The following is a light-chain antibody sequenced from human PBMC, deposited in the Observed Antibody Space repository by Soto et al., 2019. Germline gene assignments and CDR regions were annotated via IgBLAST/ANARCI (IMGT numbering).Light chain of an antibody. CDR3: QQYGSLIT. J-gene: IGKJ5*01. CDR2: GAS. Sequence: EIVMTQSPATLSVSPWERATLSCGASQSINTKLAWYQHKPGQAPRLLIYGASTRAAGVPGRFSGSGSGTDFTLTISRLEPEDFAVYYCQQYGSLITFGQGTRLEIK. V-gene: IGKV3-15*01. CDR1: QSINTK.